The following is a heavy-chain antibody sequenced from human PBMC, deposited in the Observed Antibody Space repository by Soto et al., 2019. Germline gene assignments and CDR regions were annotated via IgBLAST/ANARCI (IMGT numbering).Heavy chain of an antibody. J-gene: IGHJ4*02. CDR1: GLTFSSYA. CDR2: ISGSGGST. CDR3: AKEATENYYDSSGYFY. Sequence: QPGGSLRLSCEVSGLTFSSYAMSWVRQAPGKGLQWVSAISGSGGSTYYADSVKGRFTISRDNSKNTLYLQMNSLRAEDTAVYYCAKEATENYYDSSGYFYWGQGTLVTVSS. V-gene: IGHV3-23*01. D-gene: IGHD3-22*01.